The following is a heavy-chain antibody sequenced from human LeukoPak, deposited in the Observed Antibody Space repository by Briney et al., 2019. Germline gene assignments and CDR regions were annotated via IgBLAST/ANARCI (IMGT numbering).Heavy chain of an antibody. CDR2: IYSGGTT. V-gene: IGHV3-53*01. CDR1: GFTVSNID. D-gene: IGHD2-2*01. Sequence: PGGSLRLPCAASGFTVSNIDMSWVRQAPGKGLEWVSVIYSGGTTYYTDSVKGRFTISRDKFKNTLYLQMNSLRAEDTAVYYCARDGCSTTSCYADSGQGTLVTVSS. CDR3: ARDGCSTTSCYAD. J-gene: IGHJ4*02.